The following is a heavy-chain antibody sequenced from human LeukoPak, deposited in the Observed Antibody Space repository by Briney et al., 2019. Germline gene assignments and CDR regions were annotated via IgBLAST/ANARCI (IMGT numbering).Heavy chain of an antibody. Sequence: SGTLSLTCGVSGGSISNTNWWTWVRQPPGKGLEWIGEVNLQGSTNYNPSLKSRVTISVDTSKNQFSLKLSSVTAADTAVYYCARGRDFIGFSSYGSGSYYSWSFDYWGQGTLVTVSS. V-gene: IGHV4-4*02. CDR2: VNLQGST. CDR1: GGSISNTNW. D-gene: IGHD3-10*01. J-gene: IGHJ4*02. CDR3: ARGRDFIGFSSYGSGSYYSWSFDY.